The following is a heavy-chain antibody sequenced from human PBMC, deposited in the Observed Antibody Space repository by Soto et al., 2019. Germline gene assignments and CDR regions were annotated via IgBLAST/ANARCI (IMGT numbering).Heavy chain of an antibody. Sequence: QVQLVESGGGVVQPGRSLRLSCAASGFTFSSYGMHWVRQAPGKGLEWVAVISYDGSNKYYADSVKGRFTISRDNSKNTLYLQMNSLRDEDTAVYYCAKDNTYYDFWSGYSPPPYYYYGMDVWGQGTTVTVSS. V-gene: IGHV3-30*18. CDR3: AKDNTYYDFWSGYSPPPYYYYGMDV. D-gene: IGHD3-3*01. J-gene: IGHJ6*02. CDR2: ISYDGSNK. CDR1: GFTFSSYG.